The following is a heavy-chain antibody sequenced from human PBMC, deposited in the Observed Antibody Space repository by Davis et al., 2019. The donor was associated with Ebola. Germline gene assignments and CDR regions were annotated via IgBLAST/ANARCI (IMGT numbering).Heavy chain of an antibody. CDR3: VSAGWDH. Sequence: GGSLRLSCAASGFTFSIYAMSWVRQAPGKGLEWVSHISDDSSSTYYADSVKGRFTISRDNAKNSLYLQLNTLRDEDTAVYFCVSAGWDHWGQGTLVTVSS. D-gene: IGHD2-15*01. CDR2: ISDDSSST. J-gene: IGHJ4*02. V-gene: IGHV3-48*02. CDR1: GFTFSIYA.